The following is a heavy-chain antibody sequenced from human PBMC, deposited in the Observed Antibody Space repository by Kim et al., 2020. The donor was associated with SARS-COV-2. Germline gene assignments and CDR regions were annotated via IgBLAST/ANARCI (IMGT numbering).Heavy chain of an antibody. CDR2: VQPNGRSA. CDR1: GFSFSDYW. J-gene: IGHJ5*02. V-gene: IGHV3-74*01. Sequence: GGSLRLSCGASGFASGFSFSDYWMHWVRQPPGKGLMWVSRVQPNGRSADYPDSLRGRFTISRDNAKSTDYLQLNSLRAEDTAVYYCVQEDFGSVVSWGQG. CDR3: VQEDFGSVVS. D-gene: IGHD2-8*02.